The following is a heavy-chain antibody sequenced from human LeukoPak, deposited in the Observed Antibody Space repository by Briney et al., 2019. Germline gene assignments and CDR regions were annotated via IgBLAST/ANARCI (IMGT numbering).Heavy chain of an antibody. CDR2: MSPNTGNS. CDR1: GYTFTRHD. Sequence: GASVKVSCKASGYTFTRHDFNWVRQATGQGLEWMGWMSPNTGNSGYEQKFQGRVTITWDSSISTAYMELTSLRSDDTAVYYCTRVGSHDYSDYWGQGTLVTVSS. CDR3: TRVGSHDYSDY. D-gene: IGHD4/OR15-4a*01. J-gene: IGHJ4*02. V-gene: IGHV1-8*03.